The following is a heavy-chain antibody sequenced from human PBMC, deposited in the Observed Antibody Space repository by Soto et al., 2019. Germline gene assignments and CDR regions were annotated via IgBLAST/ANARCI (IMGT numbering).Heavy chain of an antibody. J-gene: IGHJ4*02. CDR2: LRPRTGNT. Sequence: EASVKVSCKASGYSFTDYYIHWVRQAPGQGLEWLGILRPRTGNTAYAQRFQGRVTMTSDTSTSTVYMELTSLRSEDTAVYYCARELKERFKFDYWGQGTQVTVSA. V-gene: IGHV1-46*01. CDR1: GYSFTDYY. CDR3: ARELKERFKFDY.